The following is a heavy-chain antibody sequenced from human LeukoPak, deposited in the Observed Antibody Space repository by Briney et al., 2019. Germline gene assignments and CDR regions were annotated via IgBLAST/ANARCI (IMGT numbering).Heavy chain of an antibody. CDR2: IYYSGST. D-gene: IGHD5-12*01. J-gene: IGHJ6*02. Sequence: SETLSLTCTVSGDSISNYYWSWIRQPPGKGLEWIGYIYYSGSTNYNPSLKSRVTISVDTSKKQFSLKLSSVTAADTAVYYCARSGDDYRANYYFYGMDVWGRGTTVTVSS. CDR1: GDSISNYY. CDR3: ARSGDDYRANYYFYGMDV. V-gene: IGHV4-59*13.